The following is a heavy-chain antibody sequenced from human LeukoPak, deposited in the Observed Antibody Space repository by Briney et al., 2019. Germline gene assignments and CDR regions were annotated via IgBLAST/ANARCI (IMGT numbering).Heavy chain of an antibody. CDR2: IYYSGST. CDR1: GGSISSSSYY. J-gene: IGHJ4*02. Sequence: SETLSHTCTVSGGSISSSSYYWGWIRQPPGKGLEWIGSIYYSGSTYYNPSLKSRVTISVDTSKNQFSLKLSSVTAADTAVYYCGSQYYDFWSGYYTGSGVFDYWGQGTLVTVSS. V-gene: IGHV4-39*01. CDR3: GSQYYDFWSGYYTGSGVFDY. D-gene: IGHD3-3*01.